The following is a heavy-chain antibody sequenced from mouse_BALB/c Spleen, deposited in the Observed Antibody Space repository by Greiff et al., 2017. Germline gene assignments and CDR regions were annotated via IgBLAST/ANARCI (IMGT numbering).Heavy chain of an antibody. CDR2: IAPGSGST. V-gene: IGHV1S41*01. CDR1: GYTFTSYW. Sequence: DLVKPGASVKLSCKASGYTFTSYWINWIKQRPGQGLEWIGRIAPGSGSTYYNEMFKGKATLTVDTSSSTAYIQLSSLSSEDSALYFCARAGGGAMDYWGQGTSVTVSS. CDR3: ARAGGGAMDY. J-gene: IGHJ4*01.